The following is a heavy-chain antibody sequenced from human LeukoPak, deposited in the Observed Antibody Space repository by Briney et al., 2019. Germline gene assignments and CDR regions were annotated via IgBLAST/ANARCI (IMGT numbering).Heavy chain of an antibody. CDR3: AGDPIAVAGNVFDF. CDR2: IFHTGST. CDR1: GGSISSYY. J-gene: IGHJ3*01. Sequence: SETLSLTCTVSGGSISSYYWSWIRQPPGKGLEWIGSIFHTGSTYYNPSLKSRVTISVDTSKNQFSLKLSSVTAADTAVYYCAGDPIAVAGNVFDFWGRGTVVTVSS. V-gene: IGHV4-59*05. D-gene: IGHD6-19*01.